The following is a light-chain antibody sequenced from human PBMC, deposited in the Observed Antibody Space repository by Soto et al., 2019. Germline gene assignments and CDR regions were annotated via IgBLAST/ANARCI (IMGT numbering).Light chain of an antibody. V-gene: IGKV3-20*01. Sequence: EIVLTQSPGTLSFSPGERATLSCRASQSVNSNYLAWYQHKTGQAPRLLIYGASTRATGIPDRFSGSGSGTDFTLTISRLEPEDVAVYFCHQYGGSPSTFGPGTKVDVK. J-gene: IGKJ3*01. CDR1: QSVNSNY. CDR2: GAS. CDR3: HQYGGSPST.